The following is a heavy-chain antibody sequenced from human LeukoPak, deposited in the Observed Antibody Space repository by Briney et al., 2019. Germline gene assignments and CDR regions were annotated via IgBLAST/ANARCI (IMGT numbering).Heavy chain of an antibody. J-gene: IGHJ3*02. CDR3: AREREDAFDI. V-gene: IGHV1-18*01. CDR1: GYTFTSYG. CDR2: ISAYNGNT. Sequence: GASVKVSCKASGYTFTSYGISWVRQAPGQGLEWMGWISAYNGNTNYAQKLQGRVTITRDTSASTAYMELSSLRSEDTAVYYCAREREDAFDIWGQGTMVTVSS.